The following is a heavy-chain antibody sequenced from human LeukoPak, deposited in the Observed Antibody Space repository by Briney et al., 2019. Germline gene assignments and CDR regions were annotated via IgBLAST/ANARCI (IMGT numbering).Heavy chain of an antibody. D-gene: IGHD3-10*01. CDR2: INPNSGAT. V-gene: IGHV1-2*02. Sequence: GASVTVSCKASVYTFTYYYIHWVRQAPGQGLEWMGWINPNSGATNYAQKFQGRVTMTRDTSISTAYMELSTLRSDDTAVYYCATASGRFSPIDYWGQGALVTVSS. CDR1: VYTFTYYY. J-gene: IGHJ4*02. CDR3: ATASGRFSPIDY.